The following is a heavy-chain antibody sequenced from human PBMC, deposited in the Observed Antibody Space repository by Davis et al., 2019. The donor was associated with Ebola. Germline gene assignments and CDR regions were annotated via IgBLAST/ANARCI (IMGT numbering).Heavy chain of an antibody. V-gene: IGHV1-69*13. D-gene: IGHD1-26*01. J-gene: IGHJ4*02. CDR3: ARDVGSHYFDY. CDR1: GGTFSSYA. Sequence: AASVKVSCKASGGTFSSYAISWVRQAPGQGLEWMGGIIPIFGTTNYAQKFQGRVTITADESTSTAYLELSSLRSEDTALYYCARDVGSHYFDYWGQGTLVTVSS. CDR2: IIPIFGTT.